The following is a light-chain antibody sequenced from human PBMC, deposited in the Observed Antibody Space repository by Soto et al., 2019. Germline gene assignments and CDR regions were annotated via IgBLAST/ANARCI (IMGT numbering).Light chain of an antibody. CDR3: CSYAGRATYV. CDR2: EVF. CDR1: SSDVGSYNL. J-gene: IGLJ2*01. Sequence: QSALTQPASVSGSPGQSIIISCTGPSSDVGSYNLVSWYQQYPGKAPKLIIFEVFKRPSGVSHRFSGSKSGNTASLTISGLQAEDEANYYCCSYAGRATYVFGGGTKLTVL. V-gene: IGLV2-23*02.